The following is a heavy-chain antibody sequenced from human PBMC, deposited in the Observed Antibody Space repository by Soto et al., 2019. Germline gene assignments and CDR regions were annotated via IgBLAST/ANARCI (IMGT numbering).Heavy chain of an antibody. V-gene: IGHV3-23*01. CDR1: GFIFNTHA. CDR2: ISSSGGDT. J-gene: IGHJ3*02. D-gene: IGHD3-16*01. CDR3: ARADWGDAFDI. Sequence: HPGGSLRLSCAASGFIFNTHAMSWVRQAPGKGLEWVSGISSSGGDTHYADSVKGRFTISRDNSRNTLHLQMNSLRAEDTAVYYCARADWGDAFDIWGQGTMVTVSS.